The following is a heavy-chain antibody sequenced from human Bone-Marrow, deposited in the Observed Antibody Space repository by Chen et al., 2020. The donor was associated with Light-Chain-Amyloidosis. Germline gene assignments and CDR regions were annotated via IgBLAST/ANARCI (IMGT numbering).Heavy chain of an antibody. CDR1: GFPFSSYA. CDR2: ISGSGGST. J-gene: IGHJ5*02. Sequence: EVQLLESGGGLVQPGGSLRLSCAASGFPFSSYAMSWVRQAPGKGLEWVSAISGSGGSTYYADSVKGRFTISRDNSKNTLYLQMNSLRAEDTAVYYCAKDFRVGATWIGDGWFDPWGQGTLVTVSS. CDR3: AKDFRVGATWIGDGWFDP. V-gene: IGHV3-23*01. D-gene: IGHD1-26*01.